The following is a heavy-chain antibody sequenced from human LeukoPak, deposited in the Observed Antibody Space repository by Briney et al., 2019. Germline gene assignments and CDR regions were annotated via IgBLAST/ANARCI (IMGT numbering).Heavy chain of an antibody. CDR3: ARARSRSGWYYFDY. CDR2: ISAYNGNT. V-gene: IGHV1-18*01. CDR1: GYTFTSYG. J-gene: IGHJ4*02. D-gene: IGHD6-19*01. Sequence: ASVKVSCKASGYTFTSYGISWVRQAPGQGLEWMGWISAYNGNTNYAQKLQGRVTMTTDTSTSTAYMELSSLRSEDTAVYYCARARSRSGWYYFDYWGQGTLVTVSS.